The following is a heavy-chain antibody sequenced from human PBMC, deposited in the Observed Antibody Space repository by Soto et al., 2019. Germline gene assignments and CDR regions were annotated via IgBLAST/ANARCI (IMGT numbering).Heavy chain of an antibody. V-gene: IGHV3-48*03. CDR3: ARGEGYNHPRLIDS. CDR2: ISSSSRAI. D-gene: IGHD5-18*01. Sequence: EVRLVESGGGLVQPGGSLRLSCAASGFTFSIHEMFWVRQAPGKGLEWVSYISSSSRAIFYADPVEGRFTISRDNAQNSLYLQMSSVRAEDTAVYYCARGEGYNHPRLIDSWGQGSLVIVSS. J-gene: IGHJ4*02. CDR1: GFTFSIHE.